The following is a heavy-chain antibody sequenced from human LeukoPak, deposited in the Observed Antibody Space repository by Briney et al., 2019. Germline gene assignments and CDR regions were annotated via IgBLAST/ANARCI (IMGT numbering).Heavy chain of an antibody. CDR2: INHSGST. CDR1: GGSISSYY. Sequence: TSETLSLTCTVSGGSISSYYWSWIRQPPGKGLEWIGEINHSGSTNYNPSLKSRVTISVDTSKNQFSLKLSSVTAADTAVYYCARGKLFYGMDVWGQGTTVTVSS. D-gene: IGHD1-1*01. J-gene: IGHJ6*02. CDR3: ARGKLFYGMDV. V-gene: IGHV4-34*01.